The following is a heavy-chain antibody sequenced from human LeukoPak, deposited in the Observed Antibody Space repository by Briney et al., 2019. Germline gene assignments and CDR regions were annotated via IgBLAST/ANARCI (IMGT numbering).Heavy chain of an antibody. CDR3: AKRPDGESGPVNC. CDR1: GFTFSNFA. D-gene: IGHD5-12*01. J-gene: IGHJ4*02. CDR2: ISTSGGGI. Sequence: QPGRPLRLSCAASGFTFSNFAMSWVRPAPGMGMEWVSIISTSGGGIYYADSVKGRFTISRDNSNNRLYLQMNSMRAEDTAVYYCAKRPDGESGPVNCWGQGALVTVSS. V-gene: IGHV3-23*01.